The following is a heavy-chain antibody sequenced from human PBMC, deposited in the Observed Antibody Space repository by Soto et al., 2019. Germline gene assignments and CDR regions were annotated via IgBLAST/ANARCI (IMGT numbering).Heavy chain of an antibody. J-gene: IGHJ6*04. CDR3: ARASQMVINPYYYPFDG. CDR2: ISPHTGGT. D-gene: IGHD3-22*01. CDR1: GYTFNRYY. Sequence: ASVKVSCKASGYTFNRYYMHWVRQAPGPGLEWMGWISPHTGGTTYAQKFQGRVTMTRDTSVSTAFMELSRLGSEDTAVYYCARASQMVINPYYYPFDGWGKGTTVTVSS. V-gene: IGHV1-2*02.